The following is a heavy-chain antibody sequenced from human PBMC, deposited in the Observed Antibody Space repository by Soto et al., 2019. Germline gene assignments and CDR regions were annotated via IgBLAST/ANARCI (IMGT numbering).Heavy chain of an antibody. Sequence: PSETLSLTCTVSGGSISSYYWSWIRQPAGKGLEWIGRIYTSGSTNYNPSLKSRVTMSVDTSKNQFSLKLSSVTAADTAVYYCARPSVPATRGPLDYWGQGALVTVSS. CDR1: GGSISSYY. D-gene: IGHD6-19*01. J-gene: IGHJ4*02. V-gene: IGHV4-4*07. CDR2: IYTSGST. CDR3: ARPSVPATRGPLDY.